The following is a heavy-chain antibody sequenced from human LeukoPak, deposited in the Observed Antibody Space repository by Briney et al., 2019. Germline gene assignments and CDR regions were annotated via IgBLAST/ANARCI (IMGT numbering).Heavy chain of an antibody. CDR3: VRDRELGY. Sequence: TETLSLTCTVSGDSISSYYWSWIRQPPGRGLGWIGYIYYSGSTNYNPSLKSRVIMSADTSKNQLYLTLISVTAADTAVYYCVRDRELGYWGQGTLVTVSS. J-gene: IGHJ4*02. V-gene: IGHV4-59*12. CDR2: IYYSGST. CDR1: GDSISSYY. D-gene: IGHD1-26*01.